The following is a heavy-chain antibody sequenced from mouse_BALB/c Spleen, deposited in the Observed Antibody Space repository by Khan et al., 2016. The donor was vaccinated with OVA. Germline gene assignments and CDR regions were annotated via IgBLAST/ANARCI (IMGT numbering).Heavy chain of an antibody. V-gene: IGHV2-6-7*01. CDR3: ARAYYANYREAMDY. J-gene: IGHJ4*01. CDR2: IWGDGGT. D-gene: IGHD2-10*01. Sequence: VQLQESGPGLVAPSQTLSITCTVSGFSLTGYGVNWVRQPPGKGLEWLGMIWGDGGTDYNSALKYRLITTKDNSKSQVFLKMNMQQTDDTARYYGARAYYANYREAMDYWGQGNSVTVSS. CDR1: GFSLTGYG.